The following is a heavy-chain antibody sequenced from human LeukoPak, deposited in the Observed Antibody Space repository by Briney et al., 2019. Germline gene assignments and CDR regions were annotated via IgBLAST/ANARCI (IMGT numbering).Heavy chain of an antibody. Sequence: GGSLRLSCAASGFTFDDYGMSWVRQAPGKGLEWVSGINWNGGSTGYADSVKGRFTISRDNSKNTLYLQMNSLRAEDTAVYYCAKDRESSGWEGYWFDSWGQGTLVTVSS. CDR2: INWNGGST. CDR1: GFTFDDYG. V-gene: IGHV3-20*04. CDR3: AKDRESSGWEGYWFDS. J-gene: IGHJ5*01. D-gene: IGHD6-19*01.